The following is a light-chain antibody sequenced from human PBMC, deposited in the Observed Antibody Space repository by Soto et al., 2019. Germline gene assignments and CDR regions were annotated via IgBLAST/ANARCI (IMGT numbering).Light chain of an antibody. Sequence: EIVMTQSPAALSVSPGERATLSCRARQSVSSNLAWYQKKPGQAPRLLMYGASTRAAGIPGRFSGSGSGTEFTLTISSLQSEDFAVYYCQQYNNWPRTFGQGTKVDI. V-gene: IGKV3-15*01. CDR2: GAS. CDR1: QSVSSN. J-gene: IGKJ1*01. CDR3: QQYNNWPRT.